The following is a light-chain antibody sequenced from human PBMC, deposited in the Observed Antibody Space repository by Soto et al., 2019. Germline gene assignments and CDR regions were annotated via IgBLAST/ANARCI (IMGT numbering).Light chain of an antibody. Sequence: DIQVTQSPSTLSGSVGDRVTITCRASQTISSWLAWYQQKPGKAPKLLIYAASSLQSGVPSRFSGSGSGTDFTLTISSLEPEDFAVYYCQQRSNWPPITFGQGTRLEIK. CDR3: QQRSNWPPIT. CDR2: AAS. V-gene: IGKV1-5*01. CDR1: QTISSW. J-gene: IGKJ5*01.